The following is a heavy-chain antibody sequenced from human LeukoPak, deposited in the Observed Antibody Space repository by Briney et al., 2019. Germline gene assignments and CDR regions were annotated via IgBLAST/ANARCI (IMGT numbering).Heavy chain of an antibody. Sequence: SETLSLTCTVSGGSISSGGYYWSWIRQHPGKGLEWIGYIYYSGSTYYNPSLKSRVTISVDTPKNQFSLKLSSVTAADTAVYYCARGWLRFFDYWGQGTLVTVSS. CDR1: GGSISSGGYY. V-gene: IGHV4-31*03. J-gene: IGHJ4*02. CDR3: ARGWLRFFDY. CDR2: IYYSGST. D-gene: IGHD5-12*01.